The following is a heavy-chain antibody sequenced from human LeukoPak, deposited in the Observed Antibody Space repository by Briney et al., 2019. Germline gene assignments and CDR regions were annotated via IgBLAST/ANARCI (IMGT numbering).Heavy chain of an antibody. CDR1: GYTFTSYG. J-gene: IGHJ5*02. D-gene: IGHD3-9*01. CDR2: ISAYNGNT. Sequence: RASVKVSCKASGYTFTSYGISWVRQAPGQGLEWMGWISAYNGNTNYAQKLQGRVTMTTDTSTSTAYMELRSLRSDDTAVYYCARTNRYYDILTGLNWFDPWGQGTLVTVSS. CDR3: ARTNRYYDILTGLNWFDP. V-gene: IGHV1-18*01.